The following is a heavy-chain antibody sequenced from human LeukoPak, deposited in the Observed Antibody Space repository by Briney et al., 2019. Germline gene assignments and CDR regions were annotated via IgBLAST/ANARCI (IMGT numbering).Heavy chain of an antibody. D-gene: IGHD3-22*01. V-gene: IGHV3-23*01. Sequence: GGSLRLSCAASGFTFSSYAMSWVRQAPGKGLEWVSAISGSGGSTYYADSVKGRFTISRDNSKNTLYLQTNSLRAEDTAVYYCAKLPNYYDSSGYYYWGQGTLVTVSS. CDR2: ISGSGGST. J-gene: IGHJ4*02. CDR3: AKLPNYYDSSGYYY. CDR1: GFTFSSYA.